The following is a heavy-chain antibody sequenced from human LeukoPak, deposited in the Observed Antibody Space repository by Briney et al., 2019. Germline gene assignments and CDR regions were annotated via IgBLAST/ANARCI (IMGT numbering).Heavy chain of an antibody. Sequence: PSETLSLTCTVSGGSISSYYWSWIRQPPGKGLEWIGYIYYSGITNYNPSLKSRVTISVDTSKNQFSLKLSSVTAADTAVYYCARESKGAFDYWGQGTLVTVSS. CDR2: IYYSGIT. CDR1: GGSISSYY. V-gene: IGHV4-59*01. CDR3: ARESKGAFDY. J-gene: IGHJ4*02.